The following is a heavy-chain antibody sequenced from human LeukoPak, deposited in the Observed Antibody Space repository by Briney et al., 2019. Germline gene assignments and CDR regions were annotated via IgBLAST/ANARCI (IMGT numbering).Heavy chain of an antibody. J-gene: IGHJ4*02. V-gene: IGHV3-7*02. CDR1: GFTFSSYW. CDR3: ARGRGSIGLLGEFDY. CDR2: IKQDGSEK. Sequence: PGGSLRLSCAASGFTFSSYWMNWVRQAPGKGLEWVANIKQDGSEKYYVDSVKGRFTISRDNAKNSLYLQMNSLRAEDTAVYYCARGRGSIGLLGEFDYWGQGTLVTVSS. D-gene: IGHD3-22*01.